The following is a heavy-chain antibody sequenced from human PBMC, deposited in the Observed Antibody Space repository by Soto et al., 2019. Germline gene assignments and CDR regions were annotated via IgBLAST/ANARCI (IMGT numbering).Heavy chain of an antibody. Sequence: QVQLVESGGGVVQPGRSLRLSCAASGFTFASYAFHWVRQAPGKGLEWVAAMSYDGNNKYYADSVKGRLTISRDISKSTLYAQLNSLIPDDTAMYYCARGVGPSIQLAFEVWGQGTMVSVSS. D-gene: IGHD2-2*01. CDR3: ARGVGPSIQLAFEV. J-gene: IGHJ3*01. CDR1: GFTFASYA. CDR2: MSYDGNNK. V-gene: IGHV3-30-3*01.